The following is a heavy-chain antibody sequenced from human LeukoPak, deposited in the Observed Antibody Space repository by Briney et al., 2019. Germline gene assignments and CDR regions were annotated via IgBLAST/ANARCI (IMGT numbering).Heavy chain of an antibody. CDR2: IYHSGST. CDR3: ASQYFYDTSGYYYGTRSAFDI. V-gene: IGHV4-61*09. D-gene: IGHD3-22*01. J-gene: IGHJ3*02. Sequence: SQTLSLTCTVSGGSISSGSYYWSWIRQPAGKGLEWIGEIYHSGSTNYNPSLKSRVTISVDKSKNQFSLKLSSVTAADTAVYYCASQYFYDTSGYYYGTRSAFDIWGQGTMVIVSS. CDR1: GGSISSGSYY.